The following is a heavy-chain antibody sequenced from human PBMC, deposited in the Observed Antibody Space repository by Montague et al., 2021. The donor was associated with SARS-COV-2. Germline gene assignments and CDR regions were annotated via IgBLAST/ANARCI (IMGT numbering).Heavy chain of an antibody. CDR1: GGSISSSNYY. CDR3: ARQRRGGLVSTPRFFDY. Sequence: SETLSLTCTVSGGSISSSNYYWDWIRQPPGKGLEWIGSIYDSGSTYYNPSLKSRVTISVDTSKNQFSLKLSSVTAADTAVYYCARQRRGGLVSTPRFFDYWGQGTLVTVSS. CDR2: IYDSGST. V-gene: IGHV4-39*01. D-gene: IGHD6-19*01. J-gene: IGHJ4*02.